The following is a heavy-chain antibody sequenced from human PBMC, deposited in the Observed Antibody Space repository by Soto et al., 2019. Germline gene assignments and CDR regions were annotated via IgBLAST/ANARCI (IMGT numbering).Heavy chain of an antibody. V-gene: IGHV5-10-1*01. J-gene: IGHJ6*02. Sequence: GESLKISCKGSGYSFTSYRISWVRQMPGKGLEWMGRIDPSDSYTNYSPSFQGHVTISADKSISTAYLQWSSLKASDTAMYYCARHSPRYSYGFLGMDVWGQGTTVTVSS. CDR1: GYSFTSYR. CDR2: IDPSDSYT. D-gene: IGHD5-18*01. CDR3: ARHSPRYSYGFLGMDV.